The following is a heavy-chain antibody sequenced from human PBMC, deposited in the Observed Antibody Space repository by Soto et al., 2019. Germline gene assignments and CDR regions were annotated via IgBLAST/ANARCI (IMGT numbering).Heavy chain of an antibody. V-gene: IGHV3-11*01. CDR1: EFTFSDYY. D-gene: IGHD3-22*01. CDR2: ISSSDSIV. J-gene: IGHJ4*02. CDR3: ARDLGYYDSSGYFDY. Sequence: PGGSLRLSCAASEFTFSDYYMSWIRQAPGKGLEWVSYISSSDSIVSYADSVKGRFTISRDNAKNSLYLQMNSLRAEDTAVYFCARDLGYYDSSGYFDYWGQGTLVTVSS.